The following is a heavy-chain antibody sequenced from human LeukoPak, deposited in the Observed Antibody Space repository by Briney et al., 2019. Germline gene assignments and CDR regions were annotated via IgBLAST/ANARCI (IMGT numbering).Heavy chain of an antibody. CDR1: GFTFSTYS. CDR3: ARGASRYLEGYVWGTFDAFDV. V-gene: IGHV3-48*02. CDR2: ISSSSRTI. D-gene: IGHD3-16*01. J-gene: IGHJ3*01. Sequence: GGSLRLSCAASGFTFSTYSMNWVRQAPGKGLEWISYISSSSRTIYYADSVKGRFTISRDNAKSSLYLQMNSLRDEDTAVYFCARGASRYLEGYVWGTFDAFDVWGQGTMVIVSS.